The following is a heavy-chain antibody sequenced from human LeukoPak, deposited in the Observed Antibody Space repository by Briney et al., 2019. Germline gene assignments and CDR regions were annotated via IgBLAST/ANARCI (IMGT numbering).Heavy chain of an antibody. V-gene: IGHV4-59*01. CDR2: IYNSGRT. J-gene: IGHJ2*01. Sequence: SETLSLTCTVSGGSIRSYYWSWIRQPPGKGLEWIGYIYNSGRTIYNPSLKSRVTISVDTSKNQFSLKLSSVTAADTAVYYCARDLDSSGSYWYFDLWGRGTLVTVSS. CDR3: ARDLDSSGSYWYFDL. CDR1: GGSIRSYY. D-gene: IGHD6-19*01.